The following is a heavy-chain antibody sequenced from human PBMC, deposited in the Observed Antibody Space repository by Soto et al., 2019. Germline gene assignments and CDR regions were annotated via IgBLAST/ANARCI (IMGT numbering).Heavy chain of an antibody. Sequence: QVQLVQSGAEVTKPGSSVKVSCKASGGTFSPYTINWVRQAPGQGLEWMGRIIPFHGVTNYAQKFQARVTMTADKSTSTAYMELSDLRFEDTAMYYCTRDWEITVSTWSFGGFWGRGTLVTVSS. CDR2: IIPFHGVT. V-gene: IGHV1-69*08. CDR1: GGTFSPYT. CDR3: TRDWEITVSTWSFGGF. D-gene: IGHD3-10*01. J-gene: IGHJ4*02.